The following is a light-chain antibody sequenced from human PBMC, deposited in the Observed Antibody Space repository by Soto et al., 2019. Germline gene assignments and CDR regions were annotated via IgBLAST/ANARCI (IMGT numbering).Light chain of an antibody. J-gene: IGLJ1*01. CDR1: SSNIGAGYD. CDR3: QSYATGLSALYV. Sequence: QSVLTQPPSVSGAPGQRVTISCTGSSSNIGAGYDVHWYQQLPGTAPKLLIYGNNNRPSGVPDRFSGSKSGTSASLAVTGLQAEDVADYYSQSYATGLSALYVFGTGTKVTVL. V-gene: IGLV1-40*01. CDR2: GNN.